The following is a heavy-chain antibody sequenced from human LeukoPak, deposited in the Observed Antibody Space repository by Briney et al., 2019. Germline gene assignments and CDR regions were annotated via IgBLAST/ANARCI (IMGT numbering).Heavy chain of an antibody. CDR1: GFTFSDYY. CDR3: ATYYDILTGGGRAFDY. CDR2: ISSSGSTI. Sequence: NTGGSLRLSCAASGFTFSDYYMSWLRQAPGKGLEWVSYISSSGSTIYYADSVKGRFTISRDNAKNSLYLQMNSLRAEGTAVYYCATYYDILTGGGRAFDYWGQGTLVTVSS. D-gene: IGHD3-9*01. V-gene: IGHV3-11*01. J-gene: IGHJ4*02.